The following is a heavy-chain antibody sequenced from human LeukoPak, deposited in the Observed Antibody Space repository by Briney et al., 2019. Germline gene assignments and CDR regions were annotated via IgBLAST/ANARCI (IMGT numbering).Heavy chain of an antibody. V-gene: IGHV4-39*01. CDR1: GGSISSSSYY. CDR3: ARQRQSNWFDP. J-gene: IGHJ5*02. CDR2: IYYSGST. Sequence: SETLSLTCTVSGGSISSSSYYWGWIRQPPGKGLEWIRSIYYSGSTYYNPSLKSRVTISVDTSKNQFSLKLSSVTAADTAVYYCARQRQSNWFDPWGQGTLVTVSS.